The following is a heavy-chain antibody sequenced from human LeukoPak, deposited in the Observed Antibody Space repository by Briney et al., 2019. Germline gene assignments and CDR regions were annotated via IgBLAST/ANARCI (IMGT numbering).Heavy chain of an antibody. J-gene: IGHJ4*02. D-gene: IGHD3-22*01. Sequence: GGSLRLSCAASGFTFSSYGMHWVRQAPGKGLEWVAVICYDGSNKYNADSVKGRFTISRDNSKNTLYLQMNGLRVEDTAVYYCAKETYYYEGSGLYYWGQGTLVTVSS. V-gene: IGHV3-33*06. CDR1: GFTFSSYG. CDR3: AKETYYYEGSGLYY. CDR2: ICYDGSNK.